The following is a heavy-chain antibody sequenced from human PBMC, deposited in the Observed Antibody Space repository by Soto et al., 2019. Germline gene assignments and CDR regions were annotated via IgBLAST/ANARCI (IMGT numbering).Heavy chain of an antibody. Sequence: EVQLVESGGGFVKPGGSLRLSCAASGFIFSNAWMNWVRQGPGKGLEWVGRIRSKTDGATTEYAAPVKGRFTISRDXSXXILYLQMNSLENEDTAVYYCTPAFYYESSGHTFDYWGQGTLVTVSS. CDR2: IRSKTDGATT. J-gene: IGHJ4*02. D-gene: IGHD3-22*01. V-gene: IGHV3-15*07. CDR1: GFIFSNAW. CDR3: TPAFYYESSGHTFDY.